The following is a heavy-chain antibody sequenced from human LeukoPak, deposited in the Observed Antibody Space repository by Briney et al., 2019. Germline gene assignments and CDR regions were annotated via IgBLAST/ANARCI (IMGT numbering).Heavy chain of an antibody. Sequence: SETLSLTCTVSGGSISSYYWSWIRQPPGKGLEWIGYIYYSGSTNYNPSLKSRVTISVDTSKNQFSLKLSSVTAADTAVYYCARPSRGCSSTSCYSRRGRGWFDPWGQGTLVTVSS. D-gene: IGHD2-2*01. V-gene: IGHV4-59*01. CDR2: IYYSGST. CDR3: ARPSRGCSSTSCYSRRGRGWFDP. CDR1: GGSISSYY. J-gene: IGHJ5*02.